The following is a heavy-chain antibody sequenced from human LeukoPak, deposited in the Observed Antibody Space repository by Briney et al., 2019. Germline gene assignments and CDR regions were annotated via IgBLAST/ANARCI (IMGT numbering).Heavy chain of an antibody. V-gene: IGHV3-21*01. J-gene: IGHJ4*02. CDR1: GFTFSSYS. CDR2: ISSSSSYI. CDR3: ARQTAIAAARYYFDY. D-gene: IGHD6-25*01. Sequence: KPGGSLRLSCAASGFTFSSYSMNWVRQAPGKGLEWVSSISSSSSYIYYADSVKGRFTISRDNAKNSLYLQMNSLRAEDTAVYYCARQTAIAAARYYFDYWGQGTLVTVSS.